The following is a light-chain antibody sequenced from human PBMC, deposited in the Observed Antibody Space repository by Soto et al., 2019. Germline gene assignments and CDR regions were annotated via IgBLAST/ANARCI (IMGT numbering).Light chain of an antibody. CDR3: SSYTSSSTFYV. CDR2: DVS. CDR1: SSDVGGYNY. Sequence: QSVLTQPASVSGSPGQSITISCTGTSSDVGGYNYVSWYQQHPGKAPKLMIYDVSNRPSGVSNRFSGSKSGNTASLTISGLQAEDEADYYCSSYTSSSTFYVIGIGTKVTVL. J-gene: IGLJ1*01. V-gene: IGLV2-14*01.